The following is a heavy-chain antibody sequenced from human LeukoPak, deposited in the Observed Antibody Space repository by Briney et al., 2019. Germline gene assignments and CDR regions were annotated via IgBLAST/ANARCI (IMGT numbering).Heavy chain of an antibody. CDR3: AKDYVDL. D-gene: IGHD3-10*02. CDR1: GFTFSSYG. V-gene: IGHV3-30*18. J-gene: IGHJ5*02. Sequence: GGSLRLSCAASGFTFSSYGMHWVRQAPGKGLEWVAVISYDGSNKYYADSVKGRFTISRDNSKNTLYLQMNSLRAEDTAVYYCAKDYVDLWGQGTLVTVSS. CDR2: ISYDGSNK.